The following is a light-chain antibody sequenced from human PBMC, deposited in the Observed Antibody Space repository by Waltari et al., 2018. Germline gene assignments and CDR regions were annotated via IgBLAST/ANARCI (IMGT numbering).Light chain of an antibody. Sequence: AIRITQSLSSLSAPPGDRVTITCRASQGISSYLAWYQQKPGKAPKLLIYAASTLQSGVPSRFSGSGSGTDFTLTISCLQSEDFATYYCQQYYSYPWTFGQGTKVEIK. CDR1: QGISSY. V-gene: IGKV1-8*01. J-gene: IGKJ1*01. CDR3: QQYYSYPWT. CDR2: AAS.